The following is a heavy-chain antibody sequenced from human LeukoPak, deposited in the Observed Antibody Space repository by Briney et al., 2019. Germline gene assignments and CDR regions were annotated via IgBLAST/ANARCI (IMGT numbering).Heavy chain of an antibody. CDR3: ARLYYGSGSYYNNYYYMDV. CDR1: GYTFTSYG. V-gene: IGHV1-18*01. Sequence: ASVKVSCKASGYTFTSYGINWVRQAPGQGLEWMGWISAYNGNTNYAQKLQGRVTMTTDTSTSTAYMELRSLRSDDTAVYYCARLYYGSGSYYNNYYYMDVWGKGTTVTVSS. J-gene: IGHJ6*03. CDR2: ISAYNGNT. D-gene: IGHD3-10*01.